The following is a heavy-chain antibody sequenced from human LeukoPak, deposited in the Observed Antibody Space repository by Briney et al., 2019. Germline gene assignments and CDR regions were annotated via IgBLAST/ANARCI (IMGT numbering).Heavy chain of an antibody. Sequence: KPGRSLRLSCTASGFTFGDYAMSWFRQAPGKGLEWVGFIRSKAYGGTTEYAASAKGRFTISRDDSKSIAYLQMNSLKTEDTAVYYCTRDGPTYYYDSSEYAFDIWGQGTMVTVSS. CDR3: TRDGPTYYYDSSEYAFDI. D-gene: IGHD3-22*01. V-gene: IGHV3-49*05. CDR1: GFTFGDYA. CDR2: IRSKAYGGTT. J-gene: IGHJ3*02.